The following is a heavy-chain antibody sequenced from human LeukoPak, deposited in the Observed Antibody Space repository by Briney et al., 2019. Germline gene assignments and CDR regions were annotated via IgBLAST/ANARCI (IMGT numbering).Heavy chain of an antibody. V-gene: IGHV3-7*01. CDR2: IKQDGSEK. Sequence: GGSLRLSCAAPGFTFSRYWMSWVRQAPGKGLEWVANIKQDGSEKYYADSVKGRFTISRDNAKNSLYLQMNSLRAEDTAVYYCAELGITMIGGVWGKGTTVTISS. CDR1: GFTFSRYW. D-gene: IGHD3-10*02. J-gene: IGHJ6*04. CDR3: AELGITMIGGV.